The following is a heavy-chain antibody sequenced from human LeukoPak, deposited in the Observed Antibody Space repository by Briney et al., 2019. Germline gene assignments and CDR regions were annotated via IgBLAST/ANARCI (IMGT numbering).Heavy chain of an antibody. V-gene: IGHV3-23*01. Sequence: GGSLRLSCAASGFTFSSYAMSWVRQAPGKGLEWVSAISGSGGSTYYADSVKGRFTISRDNSKNTLYLQMNSLRAEDTAVYYCATNKRYCSSTSCYYFDYWGQGTLVTVSS. CDR3: ATNKRYCSSTSCYYFDY. J-gene: IGHJ4*02. CDR1: GFTFSSYA. D-gene: IGHD2-2*01. CDR2: ISGSGGST.